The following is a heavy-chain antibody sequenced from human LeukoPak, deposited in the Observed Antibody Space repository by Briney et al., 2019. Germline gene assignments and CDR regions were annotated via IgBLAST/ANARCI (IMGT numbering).Heavy chain of an antibody. CDR3: ARTPILYSYGYNYFDY. D-gene: IGHD5-18*01. V-gene: IGHV3-20*04. CDR2: INWNGGST. CDR1: GFTFDDYG. J-gene: IGHJ4*02. Sequence: GGSLRLSCAASGFTFDDYGMSWVRQAPGKGLERVSGINWNGGSTGYADSVKGRFTISRDNAKNSLYLQMNSLRAEDTALYYCARTPILYSYGYNYFDYWGQGTLVTVSS.